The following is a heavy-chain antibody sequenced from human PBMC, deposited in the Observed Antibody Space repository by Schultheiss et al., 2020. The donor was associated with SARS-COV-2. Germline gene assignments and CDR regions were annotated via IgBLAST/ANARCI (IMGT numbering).Heavy chain of an antibody. D-gene: IGHD6-13*01. V-gene: IGHV4-39*07. J-gene: IGHJ5*02. CDR2: IYYSGST. CDR1: GGSISSSSYY. Sequence: SETLSLTCAVSGGSISSSSYYWGWIRQPPGKGLEWIGYIYYSGSTYYNPSLKSRVTISLETSKNQFSLKLSSVTAADTAVYYCARPGDHSSSWRLTWFDPWGQGTLVTVSS. CDR3: ARPGDHSSSWRLTWFDP.